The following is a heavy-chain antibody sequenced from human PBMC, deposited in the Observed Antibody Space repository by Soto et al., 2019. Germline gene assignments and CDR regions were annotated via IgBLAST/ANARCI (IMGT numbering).Heavy chain of an antibody. J-gene: IGHJ3*01. D-gene: IGHD1-1*01. CDR3: ASWHEREHAYDV. CDR1: GLTVSGKKY. V-gene: IGHV3-53*01. CDR2: LYDVDGS. Sequence: SCAAFGLTVSGKKYVAWVRQAPGKGLEWVSALYDVDGSFYADSVKGRFTTSSDSSKTTVYLQMNGLRPDDTAVYYCASWHEREHAYDVWGQGTTVTVSS.